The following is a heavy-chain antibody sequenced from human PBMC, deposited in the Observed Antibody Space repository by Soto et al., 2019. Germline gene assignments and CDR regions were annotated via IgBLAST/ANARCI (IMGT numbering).Heavy chain of an antibody. D-gene: IGHD3-10*01. J-gene: IGHJ4*02. CDR3: ARAPHSIKSSALDY. CDR2: VNPSLGRS. V-gene: IGHV1-46*02. Sequence: ASVKVSCKTSGYNINTNHMHWVRQAPGQGLEWMGIVNPSLGRSNYAQKFRDRVAMTWDTSTRIFYMELNSLRSDDTAVYYCARAPHSIKSSALDYWGQGTLVTVSS. CDR1: GYNINTNH.